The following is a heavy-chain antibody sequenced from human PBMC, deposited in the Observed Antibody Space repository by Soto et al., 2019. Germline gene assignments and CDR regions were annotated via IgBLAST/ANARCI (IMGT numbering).Heavy chain of an antibody. CDR1: GYTFINYD. J-gene: IGHJ5*02. CDR3: ARMASSGTLNWFDP. Sequence: ASVKVSCKASGYTFINYDISGVRQATGQGLEWMGWMNPGSGKTGYANKFQGRVTMTRDASTSTAHLDLSSLTSEDTAVYYCARMASSGTLNWFDPWGQGTLVTVSS. CDR2: MNPGSGKT. V-gene: IGHV1-8*02.